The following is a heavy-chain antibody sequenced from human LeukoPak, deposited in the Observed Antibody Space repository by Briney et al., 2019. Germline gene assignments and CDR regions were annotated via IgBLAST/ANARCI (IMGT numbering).Heavy chain of an antibody. Sequence: GGSLRLSCAASGFTFSSYAMSWVRQAPGKGLEWVSAISGSGGSTYYADSVKGRFTISRDNSKNTLYLQMNSLRAEDTAVYYCARYEYLGIYYMDVWGKGTTVTVSS. CDR3: ARYEYLGIYYMDV. V-gene: IGHV3-23*01. D-gene: IGHD5-12*01. CDR1: GFTFSSYA. J-gene: IGHJ6*03. CDR2: ISGSGGST.